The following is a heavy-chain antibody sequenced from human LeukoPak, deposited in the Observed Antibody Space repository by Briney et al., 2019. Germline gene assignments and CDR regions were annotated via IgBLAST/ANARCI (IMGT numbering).Heavy chain of an antibody. CDR2: MSSNDGST. Sequence: GGSLRLSCAASGFIFANFAVSWVRQAPGKGLEWVSGMSSNDGSTYYADSVKGRFTISRDNSKNTLYLQMNSLRVEDTAVYYCAKGSGYKFSYLGYWGQGILVTVSS. CDR1: GFIFANFA. D-gene: IGHD5-12*01. CDR3: AKGSGYKFSYLGY. V-gene: IGHV3-23*01. J-gene: IGHJ4*02.